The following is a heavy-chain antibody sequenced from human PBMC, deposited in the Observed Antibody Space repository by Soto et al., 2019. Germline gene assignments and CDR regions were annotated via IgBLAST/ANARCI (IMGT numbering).Heavy chain of an antibody. V-gene: IGHV4-59*08. CDR3: ARQLDSSGWDFDY. CDR2: IYYSGST. J-gene: IGHJ4*02. D-gene: IGHD6-19*01. CDR1: GGSISSYY. Sequence: SETLSLTCTVSGGSISSYYWSWIRQPPGKGLEWIGYIYYSGSTNYNPSLKSRVTISVDTSKNQFSLKLSSVTAADTAVYYCARQLDSSGWDFDYWGQGTLVTVSS.